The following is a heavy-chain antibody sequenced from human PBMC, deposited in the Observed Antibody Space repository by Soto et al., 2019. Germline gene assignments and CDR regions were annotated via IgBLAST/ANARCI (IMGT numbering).Heavy chain of an antibody. V-gene: IGHV3-48*03. CDR1: VFTFSSYE. J-gene: IGHJ6*02. Sequence: PRRSLRRSCTPAVFTFSSYEMNWLRQAPGKGLEWVSYISSSGSTIYYADSVKGRFTISRDNAKNSLYLQMNSLRVEDTAVYYCAREIDYYDSSGYYSDYYYYCMDVCGQRHTVTV. CDR3: AREIDYYDSSGYYSDYYYYCMDV. CDR2: ISSSGSTI. D-gene: IGHD3-22*01.